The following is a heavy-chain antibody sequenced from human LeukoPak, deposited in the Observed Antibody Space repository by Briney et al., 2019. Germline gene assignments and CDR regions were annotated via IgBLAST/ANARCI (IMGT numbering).Heavy chain of an antibody. Sequence: PGGSLRLSCAASGFTFSSYWMSWVRQAPGKGLEWVANIKQDGSEKYYVDSVKGRFTISRDNAKNSLYLQMNSLRAEDTAVYYCARDIPYGDYSRGKDAFDIWGQGTMVTVSS. CDR2: IKQDGSEK. D-gene: IGHD4-17*01. CDR1: GFTFSSYW. J-gene: IGHJ3*02. V-gene: IGHV3-7*01. CDR3: ARDIPYGDYSRGKDAFDI.